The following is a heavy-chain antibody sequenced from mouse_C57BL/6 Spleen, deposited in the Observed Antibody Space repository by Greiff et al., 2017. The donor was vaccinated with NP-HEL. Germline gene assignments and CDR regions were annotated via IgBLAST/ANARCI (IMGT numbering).Heavy chain of an antibody. D-gene: IGHD1-1*01. J-gene: IGHJ4*01. Sequence: VQLQQSGPELVKPGASVKMSCKASGYTFTDYNMHWVKQSHGKSLEWIGYINPNNGGTSYNQKFKGKATLTVNKSSSTAYMELRSLTSEDSAVYYCARGYYGSSYSYAMDYWGQGTSVTVSS. CDR2: INPNNGGT. CDR1: GYTFTDYN. V-gene: IGHV1-22*01. CDR3: ARGYYGSSYSYAMDY.